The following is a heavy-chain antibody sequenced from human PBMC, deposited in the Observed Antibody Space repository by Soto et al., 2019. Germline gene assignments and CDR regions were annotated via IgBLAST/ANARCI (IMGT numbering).Heavy chain of an antibody. V-gene: IGHV3-66*01. CDR2: IYSGGST. J-gene: IGHJ4*02. Sequence: WGSLRLSCAASGFTVSTKYMSWVRQAPGKGLEWVSVIYSGGSTFYADSVRGRFTISRDNSKNTVNLQMNSLRAEDTAVYYCARDPWAADYWGQGTLVTVPS. CDR1: GFTVSTKY. D-gene: IGHD3-16*01. CDR3: ARDPWAADY.